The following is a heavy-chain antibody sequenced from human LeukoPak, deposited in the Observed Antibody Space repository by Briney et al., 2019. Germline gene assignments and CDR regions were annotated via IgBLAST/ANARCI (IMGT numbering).Heavy chain of an antibody. CDR1: GLMFSDYY. CDR2: IWYDGNNK. CDR3: ARSDGSYFDY. J-gene: IGHJ4*02. Sequence: TGGSLRLSCTASGLMFSDYYMSWIRQAPGKGLEWVAIIWYDGNNKYYADSVKGRFTISRDNSKNTLSLQMSSLRAEDTAVYYRARSDGSYFDYWGQGTLVTVSS. V-gene: IGHV3-33*08. D-gene: IGHD5-24*01.